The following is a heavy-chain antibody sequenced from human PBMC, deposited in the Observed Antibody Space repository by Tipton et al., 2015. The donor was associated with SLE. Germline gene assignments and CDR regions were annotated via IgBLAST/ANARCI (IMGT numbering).Heavy chain of an antibody. J-gene: IGHJ6*02. Sequence: TLSLTCIVSGVSISSGNWWTWVRQSPGKGLEWVGEIYHSGNINYNPSLKSRLTISVDTSKNQFSLKLNSVTAADTAVYYCARLGWEWDYYGMDVWGQGTTVSVSS. CDR1: GVSISSGNW. CDR3: ARLGWEWDYYGMDV. D-gene: IGHD1-26*01. CDR2: IYHSGNI. V-gene: IGHV4-4*02.